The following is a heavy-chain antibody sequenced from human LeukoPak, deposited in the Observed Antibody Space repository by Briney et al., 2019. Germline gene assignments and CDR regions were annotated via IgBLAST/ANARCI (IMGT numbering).Heavy chain of an antibody. Sequence: GGSLRLSCAASGFTFRNYWMHWVRQAPGKGLVWVSRVKGDGSFTDYADSVKGRFTISRDNAKNTLYLQMNSLRAEDTAVYYCARDQLYSSGIDFDYWGQGTLVTVSS. V-gene: IGHV3-74*01. J-gene: IGHJ4*02. D-gene: IGHD6-19*01. CDR2: VKGDGSFT. CDR1: GFTFRNYW. CDR3: ARDQLYSSGIDFDY.